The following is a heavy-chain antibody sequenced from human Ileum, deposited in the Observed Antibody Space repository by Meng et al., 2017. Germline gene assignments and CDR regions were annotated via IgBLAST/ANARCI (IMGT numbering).Heavy chain of an antibody. CDR1: GFNFNRAW. D-gene: IGHD1-26*01. CDR2: ITSQIDGGTT. V-gene: IGHV3-15*01. Sequence: GESLKISCAASGFNFNRAWMTWVRQAPGKGPEWVARITSQIDGGTTDYAASVKGRFSIARDDSTNTLYLHMKNLETDDSGVYYCTSLTVGASGYWGQGAVVTVSS. CDR3: TSLTVGASGY. J-gene: IGHJ4*02.